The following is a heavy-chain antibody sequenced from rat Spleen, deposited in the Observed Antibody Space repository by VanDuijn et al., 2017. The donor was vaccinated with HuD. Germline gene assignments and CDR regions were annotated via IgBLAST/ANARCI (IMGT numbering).Heavy chain of an antibody. CDR1: GFTFNHYW. J-gene: IGHJ3*01. D-gene: IGHD1-1*01. CDR2: ITNTGGST. V-gene: IGHV5-31*01. CDR3: TRDHYRFAY. Sequence: EVQLVESGGGLVQPGRSLKLSCVASGFTFNHYWMTWIRQAPGKGLEWVASITNTGGSTYYPDSVKGRFTISRDNAKSTLYLQMNSLRSEDTATYYCTRDHYRFAYWGQGTLVTVSS.